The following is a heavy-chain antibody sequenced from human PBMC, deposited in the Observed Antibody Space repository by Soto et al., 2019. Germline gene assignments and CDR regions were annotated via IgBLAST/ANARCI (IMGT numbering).Heavy chain of an antibody. CDR2: ISAYTGNT. J-gene: IGHJ4*02. D-gene: IGHD3-10*01. CDR1: GYTFTRQN. Sequence: GASVKVSCKASGYTFTRQNMHWVRQAPGQGLEWMGGISAYTGNTTYAQKLQGRVTMTTATSTSTAYMELRSLRSDATAVYYCARVGSALDYWGQGTLVTVSS. V-gene: IGHV1-18*01. CDR3: ARVGSALDY.